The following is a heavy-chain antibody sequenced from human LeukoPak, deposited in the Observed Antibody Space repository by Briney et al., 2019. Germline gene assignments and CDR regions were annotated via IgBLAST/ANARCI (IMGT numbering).Heavy chain of an antibody. CDR1: GFTFSDYY. V-gene: IGHV3-11*05. CDR3: ARGVTAALGEHFQH. CDR2: ISSSGSYT. J-gene: IGHJ1*01. D-gene: IGHD2-2*01. Sequence: GGSLRLSCAASGFTFSDYYMSWIPQAPGKGLEWVSYISSSGSYTNYADSVKGRFTISRDNAKKSLYLQMNSLRAEDTAVYYCARGVTAALGEHFQHWGQGTLVTVSS.